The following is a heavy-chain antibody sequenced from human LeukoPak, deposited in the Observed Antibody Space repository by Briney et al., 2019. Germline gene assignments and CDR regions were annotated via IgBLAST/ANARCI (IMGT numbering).Heavy chain of an antibody. CDR2: INRGGVNT. CDR3: ARGIDGALDY. V-gene: IGHV3-23*01. CDR1: GFTFSGYS. D-gene: IGHD3-10*01. J-gene: IGHJ4*02. Sequence: GGSLRLSCAVSGFTFSGYSMIWVRQAPGKGLEWVSEINRGGVNTYYPDSVRGRFTVSRDNSKNTLFLQMTSLRAEDTAIYYCARGIDGALDYWGQGTLVTVSS.